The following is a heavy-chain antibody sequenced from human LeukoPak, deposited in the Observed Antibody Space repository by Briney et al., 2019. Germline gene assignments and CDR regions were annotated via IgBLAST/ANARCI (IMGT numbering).Heavy chain of an antibody. D-gene: IGHD2-21*02. CDR3: AVGLLVTRDLNDAFDI. CDR2: IDPSVGST. J-gene: IGHJ3*02. Sequence: ASVKVSCKASGYTFTNYFIHWVRQAPGQGVEYMGIIDPSVGSTSYAQKFQGRVTMTRDTSASTVYMELSSLTSEDTAVYYCAVGLLVTRDLNDAFDIWGQGTMVTVSS. CDR1: GYTFTNYF. V-gene: IGHV1-46*01.